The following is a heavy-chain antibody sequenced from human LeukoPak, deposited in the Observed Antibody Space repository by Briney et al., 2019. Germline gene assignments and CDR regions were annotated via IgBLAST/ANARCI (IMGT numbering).Heavy chain of an antibody. J-gene: IGHJ3*02. Sequence: ASVKVSCKASGYTFTSYGISWVRQAPGQGLEWMGWISAHNGNTNYAQKLQGRVTMTTDTSTSTAYMELRSLRSDDTAVYYCARYTRRDYYDSSGYSHDAFDIWGQGTMVTVSS. D-gene: IGHD3-22*01. CDR2: ISAHNGNT. CDR3: ARYTRRDYYDSSGYSHDAFDI. CDR1: GYTFTSYG. V-gene: IGHV1-18*01.